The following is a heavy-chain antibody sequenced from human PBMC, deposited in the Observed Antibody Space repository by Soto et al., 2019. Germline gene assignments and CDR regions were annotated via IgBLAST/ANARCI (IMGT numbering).Heavy chain of an antibody. D-gene: IGHD3-3*01. CDR1: GFPFSSYS. J-gene: IGHJ4*02. CDR3: ARLPYDFWSSYYAIRQYYYDC. V-gene: IGHV3-21*01. CDR2: ISSSSSYI. Sequence: GGSLRLSCAASGFPFSSYSMNWVRQAPGKGLEWVSSISSSSSYIYYADSVKGRFTISRVNAKNSLYLQMNGLRAEHTAVYYCARLPYDFWSSYYAIRQYYYDCWGQGTLVIVTS.